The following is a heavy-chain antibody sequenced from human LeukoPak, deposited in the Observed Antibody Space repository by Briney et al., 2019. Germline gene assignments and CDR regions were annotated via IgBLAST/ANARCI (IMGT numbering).Heavy chain of an antibody. Sequence: GGSLRLSCAASGFTFSSYEMNWVRQAPGKGLEWVSYISSSGSTIYYADSVKGRFTISRDNAKNSLYLQMNSLRAEDTAVYYCARDPPYDSSGYPGKGAFDIWGQGTMVTVSS. D-gene: IGHD3-22*01. J-gene: IGHJ3*02. V-gene: IGHV3-48*03. CDR3: ARDPPYDSSGYPGKGAFDI. CDR2: ISSSGSTI. CDR1: GFTFSSYE.